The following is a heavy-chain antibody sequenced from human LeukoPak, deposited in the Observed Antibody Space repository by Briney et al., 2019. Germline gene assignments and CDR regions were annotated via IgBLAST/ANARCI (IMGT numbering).Heavy chain of an antibody. CDR3: ARDQGCSGGSCYADYYYGMDV. D-gene: IGHD2-15*01. CDR1: GFTFSSYA. V-gene: IGHV3-30*04. J-gene: IGHJ6*02. CDR2: ISYDGSNK. Sequence: GGSLRLSCAASGFTFSSYAMHWVRQDPGKWLEWVAVISYDGSNKYYADSVKGLFTISRDNSKNTLYLQMNSLRTEDTAVYYCARDQGCSGGSCYADYYYGMDVWGQGTTVTVSS.